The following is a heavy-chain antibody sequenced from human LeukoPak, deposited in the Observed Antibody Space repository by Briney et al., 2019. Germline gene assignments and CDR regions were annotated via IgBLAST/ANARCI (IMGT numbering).Heavy chain of an antibody. J-gene: IGHJ4*02. CDR2: ISWNSGSI. CDR1: GFTFDDYV. D-gene: IGHD6-19*01. CDR3: AKGNVAVAGTLNY. V-gene: IGHV3-9*01. Sequence: GGSLRLSCAASGFTFDDYVMHWVRQAPGKGLEWVSGISWNSGSIGYADSVKGRFTISRDNAKNSLFLQMNSLRPEDTALYYCAKGNVAVAGTLNYWGQGTLVTVSS.